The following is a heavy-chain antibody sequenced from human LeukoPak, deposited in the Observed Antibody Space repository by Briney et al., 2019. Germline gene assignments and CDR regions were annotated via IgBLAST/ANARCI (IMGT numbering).Heavy chain of an antibody. D-gene: IGHD5-18*01. V-gene: IGHV1-2*02. CDR3: ARGLEGWIQLWLNY. CDR2: INPNSGGT. CDR1: GYTFTRYY. J-gene: IGHJ4*02. Sequence: ASVKVSCNPAGYTFTRYYMHWVRQAPGQGLEWMGWINPNSGGTNYAQKFQGRVTMTRDTSISTAYMELSRLRSDDTAVYYCARGLEGWIQLWLNYWGQGTLGTVSS.